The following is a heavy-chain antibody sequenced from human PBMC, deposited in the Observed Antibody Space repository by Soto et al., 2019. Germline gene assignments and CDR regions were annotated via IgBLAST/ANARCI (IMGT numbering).Heavy chain of an antibody. V-gene: IGHV4-31*03. Sequence: QVQLQESGPGLVKPSQTLSLTCTVSGGSISSGGYYWSWIRQHPGKGLEWIGYIDYSGSTYYNPSLKSRVTISVDTTKNHFSLKLSSVTAADTAVYYCARGLRTQLTAINYYYSGMDVWGQGTTVTVSS. D-gene: IGHD5-18*01. CDR1: GGSISSGGYY. CDR2: IDYSGST. J-gene: IGHJ6*02. CDR3: ARGLRTQLTAINYYYSGMDV.